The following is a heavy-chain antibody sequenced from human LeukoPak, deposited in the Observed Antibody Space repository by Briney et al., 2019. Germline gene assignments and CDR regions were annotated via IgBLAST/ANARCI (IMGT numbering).Heavy chain of an antibody. V-gene: IGHV3-23*01. D-gene: IGHD3-10*01. CDR3: AKGSGSYYTEYFQH. CDR2: ISGSGGST. J-gene: IGHJ1*01. CDR1: GFPFSSYA. Sequence: GGSLRLSCAASGFPFSSYAMSWVRQAPGKGLEWVSAISGSGGSTCYADSVKGRFTISRDNSKNTLYLQMNSLRAEDTAVYYCAKGSGSYYTEYFQHWGQGTLVTVSS.